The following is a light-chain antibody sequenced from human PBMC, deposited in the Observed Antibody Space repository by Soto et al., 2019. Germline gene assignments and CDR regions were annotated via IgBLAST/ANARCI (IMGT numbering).Light chain of an antibody. J-gene: IGLJ3*02. CDR3: SSCTSSSTWV. V-gene: IGLV2-14*03. CDR1: SSDVGGYKY. Sequence: QSVLTQPASVSGSPGQSITISCTGTSSDVGGYKYVSWYQQHPGKAPKLMIYDVSNRPSGVSNRFSGSKSGNTASLIISGLQAEDEADYYCSSCTSSSTWVIGGGTKLTVL. CDR2: DVS.